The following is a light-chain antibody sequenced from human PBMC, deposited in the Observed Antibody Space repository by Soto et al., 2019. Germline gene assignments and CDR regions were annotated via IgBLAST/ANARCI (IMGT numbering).Light chain of an antibody. CDR1: SSDVGGYNY. CDR3: SSYTSSSTVV. J-gene: IGLJ2*01. CDR2: DVS. V-gene: IGLV2-14*01. Sequence: QSALTQPASVSGSPGQSITISCTGTSSDVGGYNYVSWYQQHPGKDPQLMIYDVSSRPSGVSNRFSGSKSGNTAYLTSSGLQAEYEADYYCSSYTSSSTVVFVGGTKLSVL.